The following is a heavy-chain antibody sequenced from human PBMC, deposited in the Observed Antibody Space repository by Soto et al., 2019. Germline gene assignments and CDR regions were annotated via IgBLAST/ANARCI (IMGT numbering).Heavy chain of an antibody. V-gene: IGHV3-21*01. CDR1: GFTFSSYS. D-gene: IGHD6-6*01. CDR3: AALAVPPEYRI. CDR2: ISSSSSYI. J-gene: IGHJ3*02. Sequence: GGSLRLSCAASGFTFSSYSMNWVRQAPGKGLEWVSSISSSSSYIYYADSVKGRFTISRDNAKNSLYLQMNSLRAEDTAVYYCAALAVPPEYRIWGQGTMVTVSS.